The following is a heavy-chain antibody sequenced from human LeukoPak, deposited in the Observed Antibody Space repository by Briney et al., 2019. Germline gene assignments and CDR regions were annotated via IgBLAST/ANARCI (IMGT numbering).Heavy chain of an antibody. V-gene: IGHV3-21*01. CDR3: ARARRADLRFGEAFRHSKAVRAFDI. Sequence: GGSLRLSCTASGFIFSSYNMNWVRQAPGKGLEWVSSISSSSSYIYYADSVKGRFTISRDNAKNSLYLQMNSLRAEDTAVYYCARARRADLRFGEAFRHSKAVRAFDIWGQGTMVTVSS. D-gene: IGHD3-10*01. CDR1: GFIFSSYN. J-gene: IGHJ3*02. CDR2: ISSSSSYI.